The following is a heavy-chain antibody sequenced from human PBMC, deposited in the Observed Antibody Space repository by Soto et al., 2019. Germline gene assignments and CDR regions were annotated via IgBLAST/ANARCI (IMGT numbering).Heavy chain of an antibody. J-gene: IGHJ4*02. CDR3: AKQSDYYGSGSLDY. CDR1: GFTFSSYA. CDR2: ISGSGGST. Sequence: GGSLRLSCAASGFTFSSYAMSWVRQAPGKGLEWVSAISGSGGSTYYADSVKGRFTISRDNSKNTLYLQMNSLRAEDTAVYYCAKQSDYYGSGSLDYWGQGTLVTVSS. D-gene: IGHD3-10*01. V-gene: IGHV3-23*01.